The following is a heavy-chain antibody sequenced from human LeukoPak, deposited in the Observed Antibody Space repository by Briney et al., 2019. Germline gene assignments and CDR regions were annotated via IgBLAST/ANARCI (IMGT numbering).Heavy chain of an antibody. D-gene: IGHD4-17*01. CDR3: AKDSFPYGDYVAYFDY. V-gene: IGHV3-30*02. CDR1: GFTFSSYG. J-gene: IGHJ4*02. CDR2: IRYDGSNK. Sequence: GGSLRLSCAASGFTFSSYGMHWVRQAPGKGLEWVAFIRYDGSNKYYADSVKGRFTISRDNSKNTLYLQMNSLRAEDTAVYYCAKDSFPYGDYVAYFDYWGQGNLVTVSS.